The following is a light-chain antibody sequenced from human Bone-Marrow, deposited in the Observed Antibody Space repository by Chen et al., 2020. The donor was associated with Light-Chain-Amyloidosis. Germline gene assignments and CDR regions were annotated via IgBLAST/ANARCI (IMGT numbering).Light chain of an antibody. CDR2: DNN. J-gene: IGLJ3*02. Sequence: QSVLTQPPSVSAAPGQRVTISCSGSSSNIAVNYVSWYQQLPGTAPKLLIYDNNRRPAGIPDRFSGSKSGTSATLDSTGLQTGDEADYYCGTGDRSLSAGVFGGGTKLTVL. CDR1: SSNIAVNY. V-gene: IGLV1-51*01. CDR3: GTGDRSLSAGV.